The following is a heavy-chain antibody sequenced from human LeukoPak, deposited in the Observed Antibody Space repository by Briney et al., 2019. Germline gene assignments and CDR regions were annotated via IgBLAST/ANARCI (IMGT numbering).Heavy chain of an antibody. CDR1: VFTFSSYI. J-gene: IGHJ4*02. Sequence: PAGGSLRLSCAVSVFTFSSYIVNWIRQAPGKGLEWVSYISSSSTTIYYADSVKGRFTISRDNAKNSLYLQMNSLRAEDTAVYYCARDSGSYCFDYWGQGTLVAVSS. D-gene: IGHD1-26*01. V-gene: IGHV3-48*01. CDR3: ARDSGSYCFDY. CDR2: ISSSSTTI.